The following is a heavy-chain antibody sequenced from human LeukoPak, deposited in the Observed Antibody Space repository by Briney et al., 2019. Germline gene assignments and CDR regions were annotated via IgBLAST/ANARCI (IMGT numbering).Heavy chain of an antibody. CDR3: ARVRAVAGGYYSDY. V-gene: IGHV3-13*01. CDR1: GFTFSSYD. D-gene: IGHD6-19*01. J-gene: IGHJ4*02. Sequence: PGGSLRLSCAASGFTFSSYDMHWVRQATGKGLEWVSAIGTAGDTYYPGSVKGRFTISRENAKNSLYLQMNSLRAGDTAVYYCARVRAVAGGYYSDYWGQGTLVTVSS. CDR2: IGTAGDT.